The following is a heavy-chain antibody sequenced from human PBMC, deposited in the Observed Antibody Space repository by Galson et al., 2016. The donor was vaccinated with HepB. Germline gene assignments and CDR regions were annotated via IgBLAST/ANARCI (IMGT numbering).Heavy chain of an antibody. Sequence: PALVKPTQTLTLTCTFSGFSLNTGVVGVGWLRQPPGKALEWLAHIYGDGDKRFTPSLKAGLTLATDTSKNQVVLTLTNMDPADTATYFCAHTLRSATFDFWGQGTLVTVSS. CDR2: IYGDGDK. V-gene: IGHV2-5*02. CDR1: GFSLNTGVVG. D-gene: IGHD6-19*01. CDR3: AHTLRSATFDF. J-gene: IGHJ4*02.